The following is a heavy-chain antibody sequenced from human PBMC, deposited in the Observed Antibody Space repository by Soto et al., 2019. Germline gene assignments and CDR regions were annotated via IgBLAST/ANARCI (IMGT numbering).Heavy chain of an antibody. D-gene: IGHD2-15*01. J-gene: IGHJ6*02. Sequence: SQTLSLTWVGSGDTVSSNSVAWNWVRQSPSRGLEWLGRTYYRPRWYGDYAVSVRSRIDINADTSKNQVSLQLNSVTPEDTAVYYCARSEEDSDYYYYGMDVWGQGTTVTVSS. V-gene: IGHV6-1*01. CDR2: TYYRPRWYG. CDR3: ARSEEDSDYYYYGMDV. CDR1: GDTVSSNSVA.